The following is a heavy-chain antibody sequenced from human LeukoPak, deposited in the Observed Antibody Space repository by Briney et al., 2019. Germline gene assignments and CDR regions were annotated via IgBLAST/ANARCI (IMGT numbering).Heavy chain of an antibody. D-gene: IGHD5-24*01. J-gene: IGHJ3*02. V-gene: IGHV1-46*01. CDR3: ARAQMATSSGAAFDI. Sequence: VASVKVSCKASGYTFTSYYMHWVRQAPGQGLEWMGIINPSGGSTSYAQKFQGRVTMTGDTSTSTVYMELSSLRSEDTAVYYCARAQMATSSGAAFDIWGQGTMVSVSS. CDR2: INPSGGST. CDR1: GYTFTSYY.